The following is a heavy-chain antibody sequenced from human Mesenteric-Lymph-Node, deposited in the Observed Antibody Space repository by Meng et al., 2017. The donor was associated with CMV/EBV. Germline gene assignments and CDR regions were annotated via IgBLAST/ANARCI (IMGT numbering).Heavy chain of an antibody. CDR2: TNPNTGGT. Sequence: ASVKVSCKASGYTFTSYGISWVRQAPGQGLEWMGWTNPNTGGTNYAQKFQGRVTMTRDRPITTAYMELTSLTSDDTAVYYCARGGYNVYEAVEYWGQGTLVTVSS. CDR3: ARGGYNVYEAVEY. D-gene: IGHD5/OR15-5a*01. J-gene: IGHJ1*01. CDR1: GYTFTSYG. V-gene: IGHV1-2*02.